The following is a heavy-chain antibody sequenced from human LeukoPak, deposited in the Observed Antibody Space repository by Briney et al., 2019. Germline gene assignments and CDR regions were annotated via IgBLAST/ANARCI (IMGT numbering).Heavy chain of an antibody. CDR3: ARYYGSGSYNNWFDP. CDR1: GGSMSSYY. Sequence: SETLSLTCTVSGGSMSSYYWSWVRQPPGKGLEWIGNIHHSGSTNYHSSLKSRVTISVDTSKNQFSLKLSSVTAADTAVYYCARYYGSGSYNNWFDPWGQGTLVTVSS. V-gene: IGHV4-59*01. CDR2: IHHSGST. D-gene: IGHD3-10*01. J-gene: IGHJ5*02.